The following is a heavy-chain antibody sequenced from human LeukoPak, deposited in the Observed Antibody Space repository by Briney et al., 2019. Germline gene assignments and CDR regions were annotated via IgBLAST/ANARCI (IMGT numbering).Heavy chain of an antibody. Sequence: ETLSLTCTVSGGSIRSGSYYWSWVRQPPGKGLEWIGEINHSGSTNYNPSLQSRVTILVDTSKNQFSLKLSSVTAADTAVYYCARGLLKAARSYWGQGTLVTVSS. V-gene: IGHV4-39*07. CDR2: INHSGST. D-gene: IGHD6-6*01. J-gene: IGHJ4*02. CDR3: ARGLLKAARSY. CDR1: GGSIRSGSYY.